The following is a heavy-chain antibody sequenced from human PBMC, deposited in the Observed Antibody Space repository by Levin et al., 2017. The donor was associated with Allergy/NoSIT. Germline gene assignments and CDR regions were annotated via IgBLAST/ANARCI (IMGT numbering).Heavy chain of an antibody. J-gene: IGHJ4*02. CDR1: GASISSYY. D-gene: IGHD3-22*01. CDR2: IHTSGST. CDR3: ARDMPYYFDSSDDYLDY. V-gene: IGHV4-4*07. Sequence: PGGSLRLSCTVAGASISSYYWSWIRQPAGKGLEWIGRIHTSGSTNYNSSLKSRVTMSLDTSKKQFSLKLRSVTAADTAVYYCARDMPYYFDSSDDYLDYWGQGTLVTVSS.